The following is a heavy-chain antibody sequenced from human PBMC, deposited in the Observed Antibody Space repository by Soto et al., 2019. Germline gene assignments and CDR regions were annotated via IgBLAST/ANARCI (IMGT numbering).Heavy chain of an antibody. CDR1: GGTFSSYA. D-gene: IGHD2-8*01. CDR2: IIPIFGTA. CDR3: ASIYCTNGVCYRDRYYYYYGMAV. J-gene: IGHJ6*02. Sequence: GASVKVSCKASGGTFSSYAISWVRQAPGQGLEWMGGIIPIFGTANYAQKFQGRVTITADESTSTAYMELSSLRSEDTAVYYCASIYCTNGVCYRDRYYYYYGMAVWGQGTTVTVSS. V-gene: IGHV1-69*13.